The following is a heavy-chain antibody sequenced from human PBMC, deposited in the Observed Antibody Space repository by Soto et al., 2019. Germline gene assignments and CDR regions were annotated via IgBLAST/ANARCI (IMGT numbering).Heavy chain of an antibody. V-gene: IGHV4-61*01. CDR3: ARGRNGLVLY. CDR2: IYYSGST. CDR1: VGSVSSGNFY. D-gene: IGHD3-9*01. Sequence: QVQLQESGPGLVKPSETLSLTCTVSVGSVSSGNFYWSWIRQPPGKGLERIGFIYYSGSTNYNPSLKSRVTISVDTSKNQFSLQLSSVTAADTAVYYCARGRNGLVLYWGQGTLVTVSS. J-gene: IGHJ4*02.